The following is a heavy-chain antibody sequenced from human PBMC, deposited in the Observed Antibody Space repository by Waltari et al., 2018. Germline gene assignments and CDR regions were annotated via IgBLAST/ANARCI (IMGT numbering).Heavy chain of an antibody. CDR2: ISSSSSTI. Sequence: EVQLVESGGGLVQPGGSLRLSCAASGFTFSSYSMNWVRQAPGKGLEWVSYISSSSSTIYYADSVKGRFTISRDNAKNSLYLQMNSLRAEDTAVYYCAREITMVRGDSHHDAFDIWGQGTMVTVSS. V-gene: IGHV3-48*01. D-gene: IGHD3-10*01. CDR1: GFTFSSYS. J-gene: IGHJ3*02. CDR3: AREITMVRGDSHHDAFDI.